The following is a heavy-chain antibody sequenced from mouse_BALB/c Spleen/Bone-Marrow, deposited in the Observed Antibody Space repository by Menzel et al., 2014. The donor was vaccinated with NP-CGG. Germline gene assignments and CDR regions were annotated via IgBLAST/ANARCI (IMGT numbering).Heavy chain of an antibody. CDR3: AGAPYYAMDY. J-gene: IGHJ4*01. CDR2: IDPANGNT. CDR1: GFNIKDTY. Sequence: VQLQQSGAELVKPGASVKLSCTASGFNIKDTYMHWVKQRPEQGLEWIGRIDPANGNTKYDPKFQGKATITADTSSNTAYLQLSRLTSEDTAVYYCAGAPYYAMDYWGQGTSVTVSS. V-gene: IGHV14-3*02.